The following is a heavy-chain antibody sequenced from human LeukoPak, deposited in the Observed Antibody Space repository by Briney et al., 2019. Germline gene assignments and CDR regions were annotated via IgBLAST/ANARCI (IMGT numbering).Heavy chain of an antibody. V-gene: IGHV1-45*02. D-gene: IGHD2-21*01. J-gene: IGHJ5*02. Sequence: ASVKVSCTASGYTFTYRYLHWVRQAPGQALEWMGWITPFNGNTNYAQKFQDRVTITRDRSMSTAYMELSSLRSEDTAMYYCARSGGFLWGGEGNWFDPWGQGTLVTVSS. CDR1: GYTFTYRY. CDR2: ITPFNGNT. CDR3: ARSGGFLWGGEGNWFDP.